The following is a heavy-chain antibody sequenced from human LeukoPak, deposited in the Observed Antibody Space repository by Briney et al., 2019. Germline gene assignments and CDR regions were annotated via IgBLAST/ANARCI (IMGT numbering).Heavy chain of an antibody. Sequence: PGGSLRVSCAASGFTSSSYWLNWVRQTPGKGLEWVANIKEDGSEKYHVDSVKGRFTISRDNAKSSLYLQMNSLRAEDTALYYCARSIMGGGAFDYWGQGTQVTVSS. D-gene: IGHD3-10*01. CDR3: ARSIMGGGAFDY. V-gene: IGHV3-7*03. CDR1: GFTSSSYW. J-gene: IGHJ4*02. CDR2: IKEDGSEK.